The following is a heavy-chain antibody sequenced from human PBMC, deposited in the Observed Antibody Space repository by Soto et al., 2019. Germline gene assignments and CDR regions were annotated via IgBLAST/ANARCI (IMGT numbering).Heavy chain of an antibody. D-gene: IGHD3-22*01. Sequence: VGPLILFCAASGLTRSSCGMRWVRQAPWKWLEWVSTISGGGGNTYYADSVKCRFTISRDNSKSTLYLQMSRLRAEDTAIYYCAKGGYDSSGHSLYQFDSWGQGTLVPVSS. CDR3: AKGGYDSSGHSLYQFDS. J-gene: IGHJ4*02. V-gene: IGHV3-23*01. CDR1: GLTRSSCG. CDR2: ISGGGGNT.